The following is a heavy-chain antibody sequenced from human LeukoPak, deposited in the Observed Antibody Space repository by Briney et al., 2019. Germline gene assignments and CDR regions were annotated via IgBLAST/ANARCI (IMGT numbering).Heavy chain of an antibody. CDR1: GDSIRGYH. J-gene: IGHJ5*01. V-gene: IGHV4-59*08. Sequence: SETLSLTCNVTGDSIRGYHWSWIRQPPGKGLEWMGYIFHSGSPHYHPSLKSRLTIGLDTSKNQISLKLGSVTAADTAMYYCARHSQSYGPYNWFDSWGQGTLVTFSS. CDR3: ARHSQSYGPYNWFDS. D-gene: IGHD5-18*01. CDR2: IFHSGSP.